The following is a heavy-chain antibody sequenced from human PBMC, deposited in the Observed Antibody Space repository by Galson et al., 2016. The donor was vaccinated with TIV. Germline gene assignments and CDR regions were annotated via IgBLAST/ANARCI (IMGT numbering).Heavy chain of an antibody. V-gene: IGHV3-NL1*01. Sequence: SLRLSCAASGFSFSNFGIHWVRQAPGKGPEWVSLISDGGNTYYSDSVRGRFTISRDKSKNTLHLQMSSLRAEDTAVYYCARDRVMDATYYYYYYGLDVWGQGTAVTVSS. D-gene: IGHD2-8*01. CDR3: ARDRVMDATYYYYYYGLDV. CDR2: ISDGGNT. J-gene: IGHJ6*02. CDR1: GFSFSNFG.